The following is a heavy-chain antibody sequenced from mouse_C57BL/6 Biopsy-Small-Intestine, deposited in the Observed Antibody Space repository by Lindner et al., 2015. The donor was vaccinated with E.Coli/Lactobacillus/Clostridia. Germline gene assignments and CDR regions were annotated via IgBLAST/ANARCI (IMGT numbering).Heavy chain of an antibody. CDR2: IYPRSGNT. Sequence: VQLQESGAELMKPGASVKLSCKASGYTFTSYGISWVKQRTGQGLEWIGEIYPRSGNTYYNQKFKGKATLTVDQSSSTAYMQLNSLTSEDSAVYYCARNYGSSYGFAYWGQGTLVTVS. J-gene: IGHJ3*01. V-gene: IGHV1-81*01. D-gene: IGHD1-1*01. CDR3: ARNYGSSYGFAY. CDR1: GYTFTSYG.